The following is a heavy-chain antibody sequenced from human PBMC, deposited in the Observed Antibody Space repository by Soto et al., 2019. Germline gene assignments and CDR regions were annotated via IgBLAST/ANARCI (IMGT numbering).Heavy chain of an antibody. J-gene: IGHJ6*02. CDR3: AREELRFYYYYGMDV. CDR1: GFIFTGYN. D-gene: IGHD5-12*01. V-gene: IGHV3-21*01. CDR2: ISSGSSYI. Sequence: GGSLRLSCAASGFIFTGYNMNWVRQAPGKGLEWVSSISSGSSYIYYADSVKGRFTISRDNAKNSLYLQMNSLRAEDTAVYYCAREELRFYYYYGMDVWGQGTTVTVSS.